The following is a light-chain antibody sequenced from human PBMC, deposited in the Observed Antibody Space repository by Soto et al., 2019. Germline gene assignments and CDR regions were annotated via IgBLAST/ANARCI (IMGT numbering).Light chain of an antibody. CDR2: GAS. V-gene: IGKV3-20*01. CDR1: QSVSNNY. Sequence: EIVLTQSPGTLSLSLGERATLSCRASQSVSNNYLAWYQQKPGQAPRLLIYGASSRATGIPDRFSGSGSGTDFTLTISRLEPEDFGVYYCQQYGSSLPWTFGQGTKVDIK. CDR3: QQYGSSLPWT. J-gene: IGKJ1*01.